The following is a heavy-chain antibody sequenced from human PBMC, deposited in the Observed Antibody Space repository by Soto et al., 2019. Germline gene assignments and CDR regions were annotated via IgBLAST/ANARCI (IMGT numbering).Heavy chain of an antibody. CDR1: GYTFTSYG. J-gene: IGHJ6*02. V-gene: IGHV1-18*01. CDR2: ISVYTGDT. D-gene: IGHD3-16*01. Sequence: QVQLVQSGGEVKKPGASVKVSCKASGYTFTSYGVSWVRQAPGQRLEWMGWISVYTGDTNYAQKFQGRVTMTPDTSTSTVYMELRSLRSDDTAVYYCARDRGGLGMDVWGQGTTVTVSS. CDR3: ARDRGGLGMDV.